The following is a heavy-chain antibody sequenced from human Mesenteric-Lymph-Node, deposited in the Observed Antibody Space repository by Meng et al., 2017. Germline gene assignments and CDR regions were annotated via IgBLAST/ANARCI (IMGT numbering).Heavy chain of an antibody. V-gene: IGHV4-4*02. CDR1: GVSISSNIR. CDR3: ARVGQWLPIDY. D-gene: IGHD6-19*01. CDR2: IDDSGST. Sequence: QGHRQGSGPGLVKPSGTLSLTCGVSGVSISSNIRWTWVRQPPGKGLEWIGDIDDSGSTNYNPSLKSRVTISVDKSKNQFSLNLSSVTAADTAVYYCARVGQWLPIDYWGQGTLVTVSS. J-gene: IGHJ4*02.